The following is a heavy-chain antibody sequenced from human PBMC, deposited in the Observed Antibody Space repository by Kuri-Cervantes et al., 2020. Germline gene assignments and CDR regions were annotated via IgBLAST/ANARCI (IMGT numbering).Heavy chain of an antibody. V-gene: IGHV4-30-4*01. CDR2: IYYSGST. Sequence: SETLSLTCTVSGGSISSGDYYWSWIRQPPGKGLEWIGYIYYSGSTNYNPSLKSRVTISVDTSKNQLPLKLSSGTAADTAVDYCGSQRRAAWTNPGFDYWGGRPLVTVSS. D-gene: IGHD1-26*01. J-gene: IGHJ4*01. CDR1: GGSISSGDYY. CDR3: GSQRRAAWTNPGFDY.